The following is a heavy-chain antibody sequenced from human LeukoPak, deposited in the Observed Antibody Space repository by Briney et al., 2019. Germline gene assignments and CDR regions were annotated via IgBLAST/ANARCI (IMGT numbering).Heavy chain of an antibody. CDR2: ISSTGNDI. J-gene: IGHJ5*02. CDR3: ARGEQHLVEAFWFDP. CDR1: GFTFTNFA. D-gene: IGHD6-13*01. Sequence: GGSLRLSCAASGFTFTNFAFIWVRQAPGKGLKWVSSISSTGNDIYYGDSVKGRFTMSRDNAKSSLYLQMNSLRAEDTAVYYCARGEQHLVEAFWFDPWGQGTLVTVSS. V-gene: IGHV3-21*01.